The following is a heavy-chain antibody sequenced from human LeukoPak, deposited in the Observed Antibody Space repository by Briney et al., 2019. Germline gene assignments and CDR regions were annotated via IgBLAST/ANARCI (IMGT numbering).Heavy chain of an antibody. J-gene: IGHJ4*02. D-gene: IGHD3-10*01. Sequence: SETLSLTCTVSGGAISSTYYWAWIRQPPGKGLDWIGRIYLWESAYYNPSLKSRFTVSVDTSNNQFSLKLTSVTASDTAVYYCGSGYYGPGPDYWGQGTLDTVSS. CDR3: GSGYYGPGPDY. CDR1: GGAISSTYY. CDR2: IYLWESA. V-gene: IGHV4-39*01.